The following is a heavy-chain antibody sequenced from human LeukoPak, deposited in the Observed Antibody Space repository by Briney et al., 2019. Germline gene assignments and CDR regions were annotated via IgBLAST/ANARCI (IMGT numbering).Heavy chain of an antibody. V-gene: IGHV1-3*01. Sequence: ASVKVSCTASGYTFTSYAMHWVRQAPGQRLEWMGWINAGNGNTKYSQKFQGRVTITRDTSASTAYMELSSLRSEDTAVYYCARGRGMVRGVVNWFDPWGQGTLVSVSS. CDR2: INAGNGNT. CDR3: ARGRGMVRGVVNWFDP. J-gene: IGHJ5*02. D-gene: IGHD3-10*01. CDR1: GYTFTSYA.